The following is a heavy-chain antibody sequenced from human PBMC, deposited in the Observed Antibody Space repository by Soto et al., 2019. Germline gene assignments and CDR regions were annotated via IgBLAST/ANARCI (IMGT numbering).Heavy chain of an antibody. CDR1: GFSLSSGGVG. Sequence: QITLKESGPTLVKPSQTLTLTCTFSGFSLSSGGVGVGWVRQPPGKALEWLALIYWDDDKRYSPSLKSRVTITKVTSENPVVLTMTNMDPVDTATHYCVHRMIAAPGPTLDFWGQGTLVTVSS. V-gene: IGHV2-5*02. CDR2: IYWDDDK. CDR3: VHRMIAAPGPTLDF. D-gene: IGHD6-13*01. J-gene: IGHJ4*02.